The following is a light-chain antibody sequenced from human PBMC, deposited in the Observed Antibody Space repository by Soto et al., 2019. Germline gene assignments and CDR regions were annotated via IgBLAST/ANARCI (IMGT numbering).Light chain of an antibody. CDR3: QQYHTWPVT. V-gene: IGKV3-15*01. Sequence: RVMTQSPATLSVSPGERVTLSCRASESVKTNLAWYRHKPGQSPRLLISGASTGATGIPARFSGSGSGTEFPLTINSLQSEDFAVYYCQQYHTWPVTFGGGTKVEIK. CDR1: ESVKTN. CDR2: GAS. J-gene: IGKJ4*01.